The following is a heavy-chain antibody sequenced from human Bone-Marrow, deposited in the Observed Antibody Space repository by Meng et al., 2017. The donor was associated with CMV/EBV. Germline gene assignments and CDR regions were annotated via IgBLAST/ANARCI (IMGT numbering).Heavy chain of an antibody. Sequence: GGSLRLSCAASGFTFSDYYMSWIRQAPGKGLEWVSYISSSGSTIYYADSVKGRFTISRDNAKNPLYLQMNSLRAEDTAVYYCARDTPYGDYQDVWGPGTTVTVSS. J-gene: IGHJ6*02. CDR2: ISSSGSTI. CDR3: ARDTPYGDYQDV. V-gene: IGHV3-11*01. D-gene: IGHD4-17*01. CDR1: GFTFSDYY.